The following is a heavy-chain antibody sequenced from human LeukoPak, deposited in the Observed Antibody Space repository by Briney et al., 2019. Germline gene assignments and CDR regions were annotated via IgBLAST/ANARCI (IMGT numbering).Heavy chain of an antibody. CDR2: IIGSGSST. CDR3: ARWYYYETSGLYYGSFDN. V-gene: IGHV3-23*01. CDR1: GFTFSSYG. D-gene: IGHD3-22*01. J-gene: IGHJ5*02. Sequence: GGSLRLSCAASGFTFSSYGMSWVRQAPGKGLQWVSVIIGSGSSTYYADSVKGRFTTSRDNARNTLYLQMNSLRAEDTAVYYCARWYYYETSGLYYGSFDNGGQGTLVTVSS.